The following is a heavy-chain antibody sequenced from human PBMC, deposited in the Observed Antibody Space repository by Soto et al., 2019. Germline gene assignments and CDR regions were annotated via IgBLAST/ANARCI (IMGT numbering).Heavy chain of an antibody. CDR2: INTAGSTK. Sequence: GGSLRLSCAASGFTFINFEMHWVRQAPGKGLEWVSYINTAGSTKYYAESVKGRFTISRDNARNSLFLQMNSLRAEDTAVYYCARAECSSPDCLTAYYSYGLDVWGQGSTVTVSS. D-gene: IGHD3-9*01. CDR1: GFTFINFE. J-gene: IGHJ6*02. V-gene: IGHV3-48*03. CDR3: ARAECSSPDCLTAYYSYGLDV.